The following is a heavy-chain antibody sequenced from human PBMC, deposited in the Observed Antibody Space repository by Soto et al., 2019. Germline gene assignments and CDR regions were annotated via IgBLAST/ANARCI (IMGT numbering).Heavy chain of an antibody. V-gene: IGHV1-2*04. D-gene: IGHD3-22*01. J-gene: IGHJ4*02. Sequence: ASVKVSCKASGYTFTGYYMHWVRQAPGQGLEWMGWINPNSGGTNYAQKFQGWVTMTRDTSISTAYMELSRLRSDDTAVYYCARAPGSTHFSQYYEIDYWGQGTLVTVSS. CDR3: ARAPGSTHFSQYYEIDY. CDR1: GYTFTGYY. CDR2: INPNSGGT.